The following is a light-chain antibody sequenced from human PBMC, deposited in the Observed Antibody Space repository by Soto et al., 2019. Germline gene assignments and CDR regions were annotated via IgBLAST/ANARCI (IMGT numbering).Light chain of an antibody. Sequence: QSALTQPASVSGSPGQSITISCTGTSSDVGSYNLVSWYQQHPGKAPKLMIYEDNKRPSGVSNRFSGSKSGNTASLTISGLQAEDEADYYCCSYASSSTFDVFGTGTKLTVL. CDR3: CSYASSSTFDV. V-gene: IGLV2-23*02. CDR1: SSDVGSYNL. J-gene: IGLJ1*01. CDR2: EDN.